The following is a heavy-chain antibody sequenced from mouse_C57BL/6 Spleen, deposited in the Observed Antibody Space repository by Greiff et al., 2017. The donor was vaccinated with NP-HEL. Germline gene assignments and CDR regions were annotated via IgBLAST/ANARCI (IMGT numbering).Heavy chain of an antibody. CDR2: ISDGGSYT. D-gene: IGHD4-1*01. V-gene: IGHV5-4*01. CDR1: GFTFSSYA. CDR3: ARDLPGAY. Sequence: EVQVVESGGGLVKPGGSLKLSCAASGFTFSSYAMSWVRQTPDKRLEWVATISDGGSYTYYPDNVKGRFTISRDNAKNNLYLQMSHLKSEDTAMYYCARDLPGAYWGQGTTLTVSS. J-gene: IGHJ2*01.